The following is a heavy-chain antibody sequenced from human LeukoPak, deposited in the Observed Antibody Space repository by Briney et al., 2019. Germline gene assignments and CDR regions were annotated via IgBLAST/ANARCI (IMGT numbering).Heavy chain of an antibody. V-gene: IGHV4-31*03. Sequence: PSQTLSLTCTVSGGPISSGGYYWSWIRQHPGKGLEWIGYIYYSGSTYYNPSLKSRVTISVDTSKNQFSLKLSSVTAADTAVYYCARGSMVRGVIFDYWGQGTLVTVSS. CDR3: ARGSMVRGVIFDY. CDR1: GGPISSGGYY. J-gene: IGHJ4*02. D-gene: IGHD3-10*01. CDR2: IYYSGST.